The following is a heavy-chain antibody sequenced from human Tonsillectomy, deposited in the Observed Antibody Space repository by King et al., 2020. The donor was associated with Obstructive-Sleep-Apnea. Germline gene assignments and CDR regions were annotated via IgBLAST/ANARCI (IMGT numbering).Heavy chain of an antibody. CDR3: AHTWMQLWIDRGPFFDY. Sequence: VQLQQWGAGLLKPSETLSLTCAVYGGPFSGYYWSWIRQPPGKGLDWLGESNHTGSTTYNPALKSRVTISVDTSRNQFSLKLTSVTASDTAVYYCAHTWMQLWIDRGPFFDYWGQGTLVTVSS. CDR2: SNHTGST. J-gene: IGHJ4*02. CDR1: GGPFSGYY. D-gene: IGHD5-18*01. V-gene: IGHV4-34*01.